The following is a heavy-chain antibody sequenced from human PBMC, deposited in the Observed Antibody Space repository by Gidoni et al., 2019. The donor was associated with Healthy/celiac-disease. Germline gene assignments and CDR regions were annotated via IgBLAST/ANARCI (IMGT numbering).Heavy chain of an antibody. CDR2: INPNIGGT. CDR3: ARSRLLFLGGSWSYRHYAFDI. V-gene: IGHV1-2*02. J-gene: IGHJ3*02. D-gene: IGHD3-10*01. Sequence: QVQLVQSGAEVKKPGASAKVPCKVSGYPFTGHYRLWARQAPGQGLEWMGWINPNIGGTNYAQKFHGRVTMTRDTSISTAYMELSRLGSDDTAVYYCARSRLLFLGGSWSYRHYAFDIWGQGTMVTVSS. CDR1: GYPFTGHY.